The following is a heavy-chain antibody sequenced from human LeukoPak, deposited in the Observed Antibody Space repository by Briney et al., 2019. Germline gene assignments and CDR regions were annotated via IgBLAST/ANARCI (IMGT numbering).Heavy chain of an antibody. CDR1: GYTFTSYG. Sequence: ASVKVSCKASGYTFTSYGISWVRQAPGQGLEWMGWISAYNGNTNYAQKLQGRVTMTTDTSTSTAYMELRSLRSGDTAVYYCARDGSSSWPFYYYGMDVWGQGTTVTVSS. D-gene: IGHD6-13*01. CDR2: ISAYNGNT. J-gene: IGHJ6*02. V-gene: IGHV1-18*01. CDR3: ARDGSSSWPFYYYGMDV.